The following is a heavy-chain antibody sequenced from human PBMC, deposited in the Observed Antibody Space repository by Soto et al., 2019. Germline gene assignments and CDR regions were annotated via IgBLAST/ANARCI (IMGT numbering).Heavy chain of an antibody. J-gene: IGHJ4*02. D-gene: IGHD6-19*01. CDR1: GYTFTSYG. V-gene: IGHV1-18*01. Sequence: QVQLMQSGAEVKKPGASVKVSCKASGYTFTSYGISWVRQAPGQGLEWMGWISPSNGNTNYAQKLQGRVTMTTDTSTNTAYMELSSLRSDDTAVYYCARDQWPYYFDYWGRGTLVSVSS. CDR2: ISPSNGNT. CDR3: ARDQWPYYFDY.